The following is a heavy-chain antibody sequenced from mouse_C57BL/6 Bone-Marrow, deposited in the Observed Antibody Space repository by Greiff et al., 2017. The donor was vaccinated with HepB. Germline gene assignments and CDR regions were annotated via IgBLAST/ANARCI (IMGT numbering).Heavy chain of an antibody. CDR2: IDPENGDT. CDR1: GFNIKDDY. CDR3: TTSPVITTAY. Sequence: VQLQQSGAELVRPGASVKLSCTASGFNIKDDYMHWVKQRPEQGLEWIGWIDPENGDTEYASKFQGKATITADTSSHTAYLQLSSLTSEDTAVYYCTTSPVITTAYWGQGTTLTVSS. V-gene: IGHV14-4*01. D-gene: IGHD1-1*01. J-gene: IGHJ2*01.